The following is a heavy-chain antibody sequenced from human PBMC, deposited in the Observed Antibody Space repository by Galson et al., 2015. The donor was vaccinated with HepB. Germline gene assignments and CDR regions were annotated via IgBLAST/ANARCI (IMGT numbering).Heavy chain of an antibody. CDR3: VRVIVTTDVFDI. J-gene: IGHJ3*02. CDR2: INQDGSEK. V-gene: IGHV3-7*01. D-gene: IGHD4-17*01. Sequence: SLRLSCAASKFTFSNYWMIWVRQAPGKGLEWVANINQDGSEKYYVDSVKGRFTISRDNAKNSLYLQMNSLRAEDTAVYYCVRVIVTTDVFDIWGQGTMVTVSS. CDR1: KFTFSNYW.